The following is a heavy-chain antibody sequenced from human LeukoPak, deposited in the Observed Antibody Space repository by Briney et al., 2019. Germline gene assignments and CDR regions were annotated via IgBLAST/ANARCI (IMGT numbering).Heavy chain of an antibody. CDR3: TTDRGITTKLLFDS. CDR2: IKSKSAGGTA. Sequence: GGALRLSCAASGFTFNKAWMSWVRQAPGSGLEWVGRIKSKSAGGTADYPAPVKGRFSIWRDDSRNTVYLQLNSLKTEDTAVYFCTTDRGITTKLLFDSWGQGTLVTVSS. J-gene: IGHJ4*02. D-gene: IGHD1-20*01. V-gene: IGHV3-15*01. CDR1: GFTFNKAW.